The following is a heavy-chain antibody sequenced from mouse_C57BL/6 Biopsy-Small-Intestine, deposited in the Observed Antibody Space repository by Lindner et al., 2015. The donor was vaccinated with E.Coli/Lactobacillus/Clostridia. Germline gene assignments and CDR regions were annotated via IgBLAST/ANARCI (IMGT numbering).Heavy chain of an antibody. CDR2: IDPETGGT. CDR3: ARGYDGYRYYFDY. D-gene: IGHD2-3*01. J-gene: IGHJ2*01. Sequence: VQLQESGAELVRPGASVTLSCKASGYTFTDYEMHWVKQTPVHGLEWIGAIDPETGGTAYNQKFKGKAILTADKSSSTAYMELRSLTSEDSAVYFCARGYDGYRYYFDYWGQGTTLTVSS. CDR1: GYTFTDYE. V-gene: IGHV1-15*01.